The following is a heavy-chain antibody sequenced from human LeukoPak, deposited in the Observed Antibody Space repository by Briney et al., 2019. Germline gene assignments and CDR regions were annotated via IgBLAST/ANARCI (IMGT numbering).Heavy chain of an antibody. CDR3: ARTITMIVVVSDAFDI. CDR2: ISSNSSYI. Sequence: TGGSLRLSCAASGFTFSSYSMNWVRQAPGKGLEWVSSISSNSSYIYYADSVKGRFTISRDNAKNSLYLQMNSLRAEDTAVYYCARTITMIVVVSDAFDIWGQGTMVTVSS. V-gene: IGHV3-21*01. CDR1: GFTFSSYS. J-gene: IGHJ3*02. D-gene: IGHD3-22*01.